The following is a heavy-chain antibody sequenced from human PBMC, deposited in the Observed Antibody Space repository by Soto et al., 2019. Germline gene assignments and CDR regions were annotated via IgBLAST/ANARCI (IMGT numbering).Heavy chain of an antibody. J-gene: IGHJ6*02. D-gene: IGHD1-26*01. V-gene: IGHV1-69*13. Sequence: EASVKVSCKASGGTFSSYAISWVRQAPGQGLEWMGGIIPIFGTANYAQKFQGRVTITADESTSTAYMELSSLRSEDTAVYYCARPIVGATYYYYYGMDVWGQGTTVTVSS. CDR1: GGTFSSYA. CDR3: ARPIVGATYYYYYGMDV. CDR2: IIPIFGTA.